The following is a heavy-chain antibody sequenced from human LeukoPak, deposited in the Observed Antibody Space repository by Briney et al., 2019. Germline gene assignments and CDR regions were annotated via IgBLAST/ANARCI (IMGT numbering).Heavy chain of an antibody. J-gene: IGHJ4*02. CDR3: ANHNWNDVIDY. CDR2: ISSSSSTI. CDR1: GFTFSSYS. V-gene: IGHV3-48*01. D-gene: IGHD1-20*01. Sequence: SGGSLRLSCAASGFTFSSYSMNWVRQAPGKGLEWVSYISSSSSTIYYADSVKGRFTISRDNSKNTLYLQMNSLRADDTAIYYCANHNWNDVIDYWGQGTLVTVSS.